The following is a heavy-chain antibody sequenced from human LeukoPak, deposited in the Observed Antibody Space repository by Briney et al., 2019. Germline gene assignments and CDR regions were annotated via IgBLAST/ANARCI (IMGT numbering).Heavy chain of an antibody. J-gene: IGHJ6*02. D-gene: IGHD2-2*01. CDR1: GYNFNTYG. CDR2: ISGYKGNT. V-gene: IGHV1-18*04. Sequence: ASVKVSCKASGYNFNTYGLSWVRQAPGQGLEWMGWISGYKGNTIYAQKFQDRVTMTTDTSASTAYMEMWSLRSDDTAVYYCARDTRIEVTPVAIGLRKTKQKYTYYGMDVWGQGTTVTVSS. CDR3: ARDTRIEVTPVAIGLRKTKQKYTYYGMDV.